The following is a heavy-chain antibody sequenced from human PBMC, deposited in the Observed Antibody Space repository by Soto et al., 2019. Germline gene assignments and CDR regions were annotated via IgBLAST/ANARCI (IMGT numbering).Heavy chain of an antibody. Sequence: GESLKISCKGSGYSFTSYWIGWVRQMPGKGLEWMGIIYPGDSDTRYSPSFQGQVTISADKSISTAYLQWSSLKASDAAMYYCARAKGELLRDYYYYGMDVWGQGTTVTVSS. CDR1: GYSFTSYW. J-gene: IGHJ6*02. D-gene: IGHD1-26*01. CDR2: IYPGDSDT. CDR3: ARAKGELLRDYYYYGMDV. V-gene: IGHV5-51*01.